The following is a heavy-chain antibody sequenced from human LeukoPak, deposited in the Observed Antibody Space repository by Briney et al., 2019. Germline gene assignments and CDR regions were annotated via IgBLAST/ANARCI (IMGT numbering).Heavy chain of an antibody. V-gene: IGHV1-2*04. D-gene: IGHD2-15*01. CDR2: INPNSGDT. CDR3: ARIGYCNGTDCHDAFDI. J-gene: IGHJ3*02. CDR1: GYPFTGYY. Sequence: ASVKVSCKASGYPFTGYYIHWVRQAPGQGLEWMGWINPNSGDTDNAQKFEGWVTMTRDTSISTVYMEMNRLKSDDTAVYFCARIGYCNGTDCHDAFDIWGQGIMVTVSS.